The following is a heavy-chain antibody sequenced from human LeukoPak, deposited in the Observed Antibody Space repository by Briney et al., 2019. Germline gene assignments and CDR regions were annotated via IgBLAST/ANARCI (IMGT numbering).Heavy chain of an antibody. V-gene: IGHV1-3*01. CDR1: RYTFTSYA. CDR3: ARLYSGSTYDY. Sequence: ASVKVSCTASRYTFTSYAMHWVRQAPGQRLEWMGWINAGNGNTKYSQKFQGRVTITRDTSASTAYMELSSLRSEDTAVYYCARLYSGSTYDYWGQGTLVTVSS. J-gene: IGHJ4*02. CDR2: INAGNGNT. D-gene: IGHD1-26*01.